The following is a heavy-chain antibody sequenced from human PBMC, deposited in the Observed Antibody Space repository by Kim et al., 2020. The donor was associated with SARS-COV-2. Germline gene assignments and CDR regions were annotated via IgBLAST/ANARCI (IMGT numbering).Heavy chain of an antibody. V-gene: IGHV1-18*04. CDR1: GYTFTSYG. J-gene: IGHJ5*01. Sequence: ASVKVSCKASGYTFTSYGISWVRQAPGQGLEWMGWISAYNGNTNYAQKLQGRVTMTTDTSTSTAYMELRSLRSDDTAVYYCARERASYYDFWNRFDPWGQGTLVTVSS. CDR3: ARERASYYDFWNRFDP. D-gene: IGHD3-3*01. CDR2: ISAYNGNT.